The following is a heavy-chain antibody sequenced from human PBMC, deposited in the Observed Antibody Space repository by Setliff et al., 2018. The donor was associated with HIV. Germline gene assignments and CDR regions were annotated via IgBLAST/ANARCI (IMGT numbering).Heavy chain of an antibody. CDR2: IYQTGTT. J-gene: IGHJ4*02. CDR1: GFSINSGYY. D-gene: IGHD2-15*01. V-gene: IGHV4-38-2*01. CDR3: ARGSGRFCSGGRCSAFDY. Sequence: SETLSLTCAVSGFSINSGYYWGWIRQPPGKGLEWIGSIYQTGTTYYNPSLKSRVTISADTSQNQFSLRLSSVTAADTAVYYCARGSGRFCSGGRCSAFDYWGQGTLVTAPQ.